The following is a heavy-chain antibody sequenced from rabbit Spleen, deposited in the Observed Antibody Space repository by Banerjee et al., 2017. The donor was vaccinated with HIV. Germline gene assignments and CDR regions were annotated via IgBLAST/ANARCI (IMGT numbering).Heavy chain of an antibody. CDR2: IYTGSGTT. D-gene: IGHD4-1*01. Sequence: QEQLVESGGGLVQPGGSLKLSCKASGFDFSSYGVSWVRQAAGKGLEWIGCIYTGSGTTYYASWAKGRFTISKTSSTTVTLQMTSLTAADTATYFCARAIVPWLGLTRLDLWGQGTLVTVS. V-gene: IGHV1S45*01. CDR1: GFDFSSYG. CDR3: ARAIVPWLGLTRLDL. J-gene: IGHJ3*01.